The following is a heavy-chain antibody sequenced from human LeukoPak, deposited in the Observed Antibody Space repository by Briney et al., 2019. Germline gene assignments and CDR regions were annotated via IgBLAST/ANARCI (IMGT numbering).Heavy chain of an antibody. CDR1: GFTVSSNY. J-gene: IGHJ4*02. D-gene: IGHD3-22*01. CDR2: IYSGGST. CDR3: ARDAPRVISPPQAGDY. Sequence: GGSLRLSCAASGFTVSSNYMSWVRQAPGKGLEWVSVIYSGGSTYYADSVKGRFTISRDNSTNTLYLQMNSLRAEDTAVYYCARDAPRVISPPQAGDYWGQGTLVTVSS. V-gene: IGHV3-66*01.